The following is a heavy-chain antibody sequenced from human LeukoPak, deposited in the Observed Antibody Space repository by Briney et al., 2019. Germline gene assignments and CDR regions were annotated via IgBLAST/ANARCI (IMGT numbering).Heavy chain of an antibody. CDR3: AKVPGGSSSWYGKDDAFDI. Sequence: GGSLRLSCAASGFPFSIYAMHWVRQAPGTGLEWVAAISYEGSGKHYTDSVKGRFTISRDNSKNTLSLQMDSLRAEDTAVYYCAKVPGGSSSWYGKDDAFDIWGQGTMVTVSS. D-gene: IGHD6-13*01. J-gene: IGHJ3*02. CDR2: ISYEGSGK. V-gene: IGHV3-30-3*01. CDR1: GFPFSIYA.